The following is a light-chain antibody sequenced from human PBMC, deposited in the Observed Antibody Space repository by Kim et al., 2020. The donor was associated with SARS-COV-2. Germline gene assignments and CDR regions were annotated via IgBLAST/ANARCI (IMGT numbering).Light chain of an antibody. Sequence: VALGQTDRVTVQGDSLGSAYATRCKKKQEQAPILVIYGKNKRRSGIPDRFSGSSAGNTASLTISGTQTGDEADYYSNSRDSNDNVVFGGGTQLTVL. CDR3: NSRDSNDNVV. V-gene: IGLV3-19*01. J-gene: IGLJ2*01. CDR2: GKN. CDR1: SLGSAY.